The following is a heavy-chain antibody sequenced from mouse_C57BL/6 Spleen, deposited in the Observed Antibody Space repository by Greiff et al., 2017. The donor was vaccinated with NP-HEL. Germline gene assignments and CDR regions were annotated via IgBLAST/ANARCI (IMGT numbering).Heavy chain of an antibody. CDR1: GYAFSSSW. CDR2: IYPGDGDT. Sequence: QVQLQQSGPELVKPGASVKISCKASGYAFSSSWMNWVKQRPGKGLERIGRIYPGDGDTNYNGKFKGKATLTADKSSSTAYMQLSSLTSEDSAVYFCARYPFAYWGQGTLVTVSA. J-gene: IGHJ3*01. CDR3: ARYPFAY. V-gene: IGHV1-82*01.